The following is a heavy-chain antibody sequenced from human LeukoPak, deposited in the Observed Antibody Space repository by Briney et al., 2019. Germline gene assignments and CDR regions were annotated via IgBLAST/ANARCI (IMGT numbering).Heavy chain of an antibody. V-gene: IGHV4-30-2*01. CDR1: GGSISSGGYS. Sequence: SQTLSLTCAVSGGSISSGGYSWSWIRQPPGKGLEWIGYIYHSGSTYYNPSLKSRVTISVVRSKNQFSLKLSSVTAADTAVYYCARLYGGYFFDYWGQGTLVTVSS. CDR2: IYHSGST. J-gene: IGHJ4*02. CDR3: ARLYGGYFFDY. D-gene: IGHD2-15*01.